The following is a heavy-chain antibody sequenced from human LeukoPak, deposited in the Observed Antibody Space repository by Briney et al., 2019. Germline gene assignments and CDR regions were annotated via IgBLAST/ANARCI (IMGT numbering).Heavy chain of an antibody. V-gene: IGHV1-69*04. CDR3: AREYSGSYRDDAFDI. CDR2: IIPILGIA. J-gene: IGHJ3*02. Sequence: SVKVSCKASGGTFSSYAISWVRQAPGQGLEWMGRIIPILGIANYAQKFQGRVTITTDESTSTAYMELSSLRSEDTAVYYCAREYSGSYRDDAFDIWGQGTMVTVSS. CDR1: GGTFSSYA. D-gene: IGHD1-26*01.